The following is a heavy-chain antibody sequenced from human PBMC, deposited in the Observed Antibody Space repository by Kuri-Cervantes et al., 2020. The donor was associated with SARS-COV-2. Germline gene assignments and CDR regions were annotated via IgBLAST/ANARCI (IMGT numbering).Heavy chain of an antibody. CDR2: IYWNDDK. D-gene: IGHD6-6*01. CDR3: ARMTGGQLSGAFDI. Sequence: SGPTLVKPTQTLTLTCTFSGFSLTTYGVGVGWIRQPPGKALEWLALIYWNDDKRYSPSLKSRLTISMDTSKNQVVLTMTGMDPVDTATYYCARMTGGQLSGAFDIWGQGTMVTVSS. V-gene: IGHV2-5*01. J-gene: IGHJ3*02. CDR1: GFSLTTYGVG.